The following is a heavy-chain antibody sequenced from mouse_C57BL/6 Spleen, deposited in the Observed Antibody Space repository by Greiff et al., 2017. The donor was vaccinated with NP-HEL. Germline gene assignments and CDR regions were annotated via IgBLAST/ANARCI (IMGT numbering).Heavy chain of an antibody. D-gene: IGHD1-1*01. J-gene: IGHJ4*01. CDR3: ARGGYYYGSSPYAMDY. V-gene: IGHV1-82*01. CDR2: IYPGDGDT. CDR1: GYAFSSSW. Sequence: VQLQQSGPELVKPGASVKISCKASGYAFSSSWMNWVKQRPGKGLEWIGRIYPGDGDTNYNGKFKGKATLTADKSSSTAYMQLSSLTSEDSAVYFCARGGYYYGSSPYAMDYWGQGTSVTVSS.